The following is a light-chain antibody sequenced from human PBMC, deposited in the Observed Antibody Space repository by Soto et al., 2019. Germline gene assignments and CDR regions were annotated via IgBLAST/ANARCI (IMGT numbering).Light chain of an antibody. J-gene: IGKJ4*01. CDR1: ESVGSK. CDR2: DAS. CDR3: RQRSNWPLT. V-gene: IGKV3-11*01. Sequence: EILLTQSPATLSVSPGERATLSCRASESVGSKVAWYQQKHGQAPRILIYDASNRDTGIPARFSGSGSGTDFTLTISRLEPEDFEVYYCRQRSNWPLTFGGGTKVDI.